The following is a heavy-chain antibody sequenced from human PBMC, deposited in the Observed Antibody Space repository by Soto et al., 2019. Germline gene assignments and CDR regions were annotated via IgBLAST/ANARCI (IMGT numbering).Heavy chain of an antibody. Sequence: QVQLVQSGAEVKKPGSSVKVSCRASGGTFSKFVVSWVRQAPGQGLEWMGGIIPLFGTTNYAQKFQGRVTITADKSTTTAYMELSSLRSDDTAVYYCASREGVAGPATYISQGYYFDCWGQGTLVTVSS. CDR2: IIPLFGTT. CDR3: ASREGVAGPATYISQGYYFDC. D-gene: IGHD2-15*01. V-gene: IGHV1-69*06. CDR1: GGTFSKFV. J-gene: IGHJ4*02.